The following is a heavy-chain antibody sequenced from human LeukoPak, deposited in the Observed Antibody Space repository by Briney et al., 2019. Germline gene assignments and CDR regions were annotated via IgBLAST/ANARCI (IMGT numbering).Heavy chain of an antibody. Sequence: ASVKVSCKASGYTFTTYALNWVRQAPGQGLEWMGWINTNTGNPTYVPGFTGRFVFSLDTSVSTAYLQIFILKAEDTAVYYCARAAVTNYHHIDYWGQGTLVTVSS. CDR1: GYTFTTYA. V-gene: IGHV7-4-1*01. J-gene: IGHJ4*02. CDR2: INTNTGNP. D-gene: IGHD4-17*01. CDR3: ARAAVTNYHHIDY.